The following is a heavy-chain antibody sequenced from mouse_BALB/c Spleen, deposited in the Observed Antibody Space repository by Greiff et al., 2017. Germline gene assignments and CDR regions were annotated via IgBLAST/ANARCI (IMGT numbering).Heavy chain of an antibody. D-gene: IGHD2-10*01. J-gene: IGHJ1*01. Sequence: EVQLQQSGPELVKPGASVKIPCKASGYTFTDYNMDWVKQSPGKSLEWIGDINPNNGGTIYNQKFKGKATLTVDKSSSTAYMELRSLTSEDTAVYYCARSPSYYGKPYFDVWGAGTTVTVSS. CDR1: GYTFTDYN. V-gene: IGHV1-18*01. CDR2: INPNNGGT. CDR3: ARSPSYYGKPYFDV.